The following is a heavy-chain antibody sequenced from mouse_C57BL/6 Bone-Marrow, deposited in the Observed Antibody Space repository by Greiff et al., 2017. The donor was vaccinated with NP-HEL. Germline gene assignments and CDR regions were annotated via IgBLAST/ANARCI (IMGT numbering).Heavy chain of an antibody. CDR3: AREVYGKGVDYAMDY. V-gene: IGHV7-3*01. Sequence: EVKLVESGGGLVQPGGSLSLSCAASGFTFTDYYMSWVRQPPGKALEWLGFIRNKANGYTTEYSASVKGRFTISRDNSQSILYRQMNALRAEDSATYYCAREVYGKGVDYAMDYWGQGTSVTVSS. CDR1: GFTFTDYY. J-gene: IGHJ4*01. CDR2: IRNKANGYTT. D-gene: IGHD2-1*01.